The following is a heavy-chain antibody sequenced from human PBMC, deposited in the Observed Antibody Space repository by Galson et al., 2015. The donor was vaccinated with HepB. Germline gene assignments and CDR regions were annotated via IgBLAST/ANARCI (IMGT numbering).Heavy chain of an antibody. CDR1: GFTFGDYA. CDR2: IRSKAYGGTT. Sequence: SLRLSCAASGFTFGDYAMSWFRQAPGKGLEWVGFIRSKAYGGTTEYAASVKGRFTLSRDDSKSIVYLQMNSLKTEDTAVYYCTREGYSGGYYEHSFDYWGQGTLVTVSS. J-gene: IGHJ4*02. D-gene: IGHD1-26*01. CDR3: TREGYSGGYYEHSFDY. V-gene: IGHV3-49*03.